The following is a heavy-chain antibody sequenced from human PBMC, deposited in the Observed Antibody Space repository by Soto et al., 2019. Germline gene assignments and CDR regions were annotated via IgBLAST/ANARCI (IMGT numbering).Heavy chain of an antibody. Sequence: GASVKVSCKASGYTFSDYYIHWVRQAPGQGLEWMGWINRNSGGTKYAPKFQGGVTMTRDTSITTAYMELSRLGSGDTAVYYCAREPATAKPEGVDFWGQGTLVTVSS. J-gene: IGHJ4*02. V-gene: IGHV1-2*02. CDR2: INRNSGGT. D-gene: IGHD1-1*01. CDR3: AREPATAKPEGVDF. CDR1: GYTFSDYY.